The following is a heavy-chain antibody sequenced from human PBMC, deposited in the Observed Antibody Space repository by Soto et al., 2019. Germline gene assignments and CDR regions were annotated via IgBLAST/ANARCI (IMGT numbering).Heavy chain of an antibody. Sequence: GESLKISCKGSGYSFTSYWIGWVRQMPGKGLEWMGIIYPGDSDTRYSPSFQGQVTISADKSISTAYLQWSSLKASDTAMYYCARLVAAASTGGYYYGMDVRGQGTTVTVSS. D-gene: IGHD6-13*01. CDR3: ARLVAAASTGGYYYGMDV. J-gene: IGHJ6*02. CDR2: IYPGDSDT. CDR1: GYSFTSYW. V-gene: IGHV5-51*01.